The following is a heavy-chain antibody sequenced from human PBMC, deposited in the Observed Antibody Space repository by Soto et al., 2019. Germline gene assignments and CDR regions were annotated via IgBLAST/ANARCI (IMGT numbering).Heavy chain of an antibody. CDR3: ARGNMIEAYYYYGMDV. V-gene: IGHV1-18*01. J-gene: IGHJ6*02. CDR1: GYTFTSNG. CDR2: ISAYNGNT. D-gene: IGHD3-22*01. Sequence: ASVKVSCKASGYTFTSNGSSWVRQAPGQGLEWMGWISAYNGNTNYAQKLQGRVTMTTDTSTSTAYMELRSLRSDDTAVYYCARGNMIEAYYYYGMDVWGQGTTVTVSS.